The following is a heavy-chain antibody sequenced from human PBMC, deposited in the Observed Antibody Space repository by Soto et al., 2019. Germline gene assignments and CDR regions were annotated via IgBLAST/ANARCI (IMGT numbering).Heavy chain of an antibody. V-gene: IGHV3-30*03. D-gene: IGHD4-17*01. CDR2: ISYDGSYK. CDR3: ARGGDYNNYYYYGMDV. J-gene: IGHJ6*02. CDR1: GFTFSSYG. Sequence: GGSLTLSCEASGFTFSSYGMPWVRQAQGKGLEWVAVISYDGSYKYYGDSVKGRFTISRDNSKNTLYLQMNSLRAEDTAVYYCARGGDYNNYYYYGMDVWGQGTTVTVSS.